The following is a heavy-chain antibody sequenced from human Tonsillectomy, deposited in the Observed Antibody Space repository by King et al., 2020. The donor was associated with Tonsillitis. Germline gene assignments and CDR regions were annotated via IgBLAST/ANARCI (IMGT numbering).Heavy chain of an antibody. D-gene: IGHD5-24*01. CDR3: ARESGIRENRLQFSAYYCGLDV. J-gene: IGHJ6*02. CDR2: ISYDGSNK. CDR1: GFTFSSYP. Sequence: VQLVESGGGVVQPGRSLRLSCAASGFTFSSYPMHWVRQAPGKGLEWVAVISYDGSNKYYADSVKGRFTISRDNSKHTLYLQVNSLGAEDTAVYYCARESGIRENRLQFSAYYCGLDVWGQGTTVTVSS. V-gene: IGHV3-30*04.